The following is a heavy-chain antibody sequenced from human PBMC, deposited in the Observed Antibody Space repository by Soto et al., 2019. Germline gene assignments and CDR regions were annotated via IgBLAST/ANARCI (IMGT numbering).Heavy chain of an antibody. CDR1: GYTFTSYG. D-gene: IGHD5-12*01. CDR2: ISAYNGNT. J-gene: IGHJ6*02. V-gene: IGHV1-18*01. CDR3: ARGGPTTLYYYYGMDV. Sequence: GASVKVSCKASGYTFTSYGISWVRLAPGQGLEWMGWISAYNGNTKYAQKLQGRVTMTTDTSTSTAYMELRSLRSDDTAVYYCARGGPTTLYYYYGMDVWGQGTTVTVSS.